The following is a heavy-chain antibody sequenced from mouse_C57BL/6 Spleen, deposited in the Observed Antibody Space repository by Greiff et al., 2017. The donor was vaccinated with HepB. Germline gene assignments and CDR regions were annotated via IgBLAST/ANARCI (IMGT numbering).Heavy chain of an antibody. V-gene: IGHV5-17*01. CDR2: ISSGSSTI. Sequence: DVMLVESGGGLVKPGGSLKLSCAASGFTFSDYGMHWVRQAPEKGLEWVAYISSGSSTIYYADTVKGRFTISRDNAKNTLFLQMTSLRSEDTAMYYCARNFITTVVALYYAMDYWGQGTSVTVSS. J-gene: IGHJ4*01. CDR3: ARNFITTVVALYYAMDY. D-gene: IGHD1-1*01. CDR1: GFTFSDYG.